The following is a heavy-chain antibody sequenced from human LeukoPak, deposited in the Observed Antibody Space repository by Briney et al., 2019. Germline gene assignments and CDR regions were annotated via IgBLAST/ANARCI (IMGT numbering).Heavy chain of an antibody. J-gene: IGHJ4*02. D-gene: IGHD3-22*01. CDR2: IYHSGST. CDR1: GGSISSGGYS. CDR3: ARVDSSGYRYYFDY. V-gene: IGHV4-30-2*01. Sequence: SQTLSLTCAVSGGSISSGGYSWSWIRQPPGKGLEWIGYIYHSGSTYYNPSLKSRVTISVDRSKNQFSLKLSSVTAADTAVYYCARVDSSGYRYYFDYWGQGTLVTASS.